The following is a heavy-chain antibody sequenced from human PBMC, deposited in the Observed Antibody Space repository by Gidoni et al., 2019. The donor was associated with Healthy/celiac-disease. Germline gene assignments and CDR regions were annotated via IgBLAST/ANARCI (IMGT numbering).Heavy chain of an antibody. CDR2: IYYSGST. CDR1: GGSISSGDYY. Sequence: QVQLQESRPGLVKPSQTLSLTCTVSGGSISSGDYYWSWIRQPPGKGLEWNGYIYYSGSTYYNPSLKSRVTISVDTSKNQFSLKLSSVTAADTAVYYCARGVDTAMVDYFDYWGQGTLVTVSS. D-gene: IGHD5-18*01. CDR3: ARGVDTAMVDYFDY. V-gene: IGHV4-30-4*01. J-gene: IGHJ4*02.